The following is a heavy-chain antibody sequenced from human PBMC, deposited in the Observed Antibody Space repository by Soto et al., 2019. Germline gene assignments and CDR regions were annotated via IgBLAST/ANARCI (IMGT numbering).Heavy chain of an antibody. J-gene: IGHJ6*03. CDR2: INHSGST. D-gene: IGHD6-19*01. Sequence: SETLSLTCAVYGGSFSGYYWSWIRQPPGKGLEWIGEINHSGSTNYNPSLKSRVTISVDTSKNQFSLKLSSVTAADTAVYYCARGTSRSGWKVYYYYYMDVWGKGTTVTVSS. CDR1: GGSFSGYY. V-gene: IGHV4-34*01. CDR3: ARGTSRSGWKVYYYYYMDV.